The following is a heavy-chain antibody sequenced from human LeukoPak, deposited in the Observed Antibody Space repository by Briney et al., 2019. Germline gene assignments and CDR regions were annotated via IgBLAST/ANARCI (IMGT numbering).Heavy chain of an antibody. CDR1: GFTFTSYG. J-gene: IGHJ4*02. V-gene: IGHV3-30*02. CDR3: AKFHGYRSTWSPLDY. D-gene: IGHD6-13*01. CDR2: IRYDGSNK. Sequence: GGSLRLSCAASGFTFTSYGMHWVRQAPGKGLKWVAFIRYDGSNKDYADSVKGRFTISRDNSKNTLYLQMNSLRPEDTAVYYCAKFHGYRSTWSPLDYWGQGTLVPVSS.